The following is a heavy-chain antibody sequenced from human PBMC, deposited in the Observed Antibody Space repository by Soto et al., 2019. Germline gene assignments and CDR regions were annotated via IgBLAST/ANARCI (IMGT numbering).Heavy chain of an antibody. V-gene: IGHV1-3*01. CDR1: GYTFTSYA. J-gene: IGHJ6*02. Sequence: ASVKVSCKASGYTFTSYAMHWVRQAPGQRLEWMGWINAGNGNTKYSQKFQGRVTITRDTSASTAYMELSSLRSEDTAVYYCARSRLQSYGIDVWGQGSTVTVSS. CDR2: INAGNGNT. CDR3: ARSRLQSYGIDV.